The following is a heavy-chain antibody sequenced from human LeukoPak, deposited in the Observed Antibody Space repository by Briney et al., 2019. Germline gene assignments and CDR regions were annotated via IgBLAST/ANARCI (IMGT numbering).Heavy chain of an antibody. Sequence: SETLSLTCTVSGGSISSGSYYWSWIRQPAGKGLEWIGRIYTSGSTNYNPSLKSRVTISVDTSKNQFPLKLSSVTAADTAVYYCAREPPGYWGQGILVTVSS. J-gene: IGHJ4*02. CDR2: IYTSGST. CDR1: GGSISSGSYY. V-gene: IGHV4-61*02. CDR3: AREPPGY.